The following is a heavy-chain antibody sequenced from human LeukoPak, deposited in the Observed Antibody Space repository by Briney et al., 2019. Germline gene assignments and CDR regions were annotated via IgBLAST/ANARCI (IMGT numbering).Heavy chain of an antibody. CDR3: GRDPNGDYVGAFDF. V-gene: IGHV3-23*01. J-gene: IGHJ3*01. D-gene: IGHD4-17*01. CDR1: GFTFGDYA. CDR2: IKGSGRGT. Sequence: GGSLRLSCEGSGFTFGDYALTWVRQAPGKGLEWVSSIKGSGRGTSYADSVKGRFTMSRDNSKNTLYLQMTSLGPGDTAVYYCGRDPNGDYVGAFDFWGQGTLVTVSS.